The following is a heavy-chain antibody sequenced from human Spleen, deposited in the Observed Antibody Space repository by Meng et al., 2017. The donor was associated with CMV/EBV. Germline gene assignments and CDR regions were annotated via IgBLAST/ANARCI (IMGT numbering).Heavy chain of an antibody. J-gene: IGHJ3*02. CDR2: IKSKTDGGTT. CDR3: AKDLRTLDAFDI. D-gene: IGHD1-14*01. Sequence: GESLKISCAASGFSFTNAWMSWVRQAPGKGLEWVGRIKSKTDGGTTDYAAPVKGRFTISRDDSKNTLYLQMNSLRAEDTAVYYCAKDLRTLDAFDIWGQGTMVTVSS. V-gene: IGHV3-15*01. CDR1: GFSFTNAW.